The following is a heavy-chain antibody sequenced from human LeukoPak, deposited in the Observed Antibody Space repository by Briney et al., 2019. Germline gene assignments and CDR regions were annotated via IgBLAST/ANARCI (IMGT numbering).Heavy chain of an antibody. D-gene: IGHD2-2*01. CDR1: GFTFSSYA. CDR2: ISGSGGST. Sequence: GSLRLSCAASGFTFSSYAMSWVRQAPGKGLEWVSAISGSGGSTYYADSVKGRFTISRDNSKNTLYLQMNSLRAEDTAVYYCAKDPYCSSTSCRRAYFDYWGQGTLVTVSS. V-gene: IGHV3-23*01. CDR3: AKDPYCSSTSCRRAYFDY. J-gene: IGHJ4*02.